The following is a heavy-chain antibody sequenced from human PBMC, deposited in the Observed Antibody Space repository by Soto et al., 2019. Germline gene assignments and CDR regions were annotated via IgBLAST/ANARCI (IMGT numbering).Heavy chain of an antibody. Sequence: QITLKGSGSTLVKPTQTLTLTCTFSGFSLSTSGVGVGWIRQPPGKALEWLALIYWDDDKRYSPSLKSRLTITKDTSKNQVVLTMTNMDPVDTATYYCAHSYYDFWSGYQGVAFDIWGQGTMVTVSS. CDR1: GFSLSTSGVG. V-gene: IGHV2-5*02. CDR2: IYWDDDK. J-gene: IGHJ3*02. CDR3: AHSYYDFWSGYQGVAFDI. D-gene: IGHD3-3*01.